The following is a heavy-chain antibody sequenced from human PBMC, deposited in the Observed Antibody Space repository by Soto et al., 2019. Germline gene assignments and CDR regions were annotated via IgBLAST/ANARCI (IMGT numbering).Heavy chain of an antibody. CDR2: ISYDGSNK. V-gene: IGHV3-30*03. D-gene: IGHD3-10*01. J-gene: IGHJ6*03. Sequence: GGSLRLSCAASGFTFSSYGMHWVRQAPGKGLEWVAVISYDGSNKYYADSVKGRFTISRDNSKNTLYLQMNSLRAEDTAVYYCARSVYYGSGSAYYMDVWGKGTTVTVSS. CDR3: ARSVYYGSGSAYYMDV. CDR1: GFTFSSYG.